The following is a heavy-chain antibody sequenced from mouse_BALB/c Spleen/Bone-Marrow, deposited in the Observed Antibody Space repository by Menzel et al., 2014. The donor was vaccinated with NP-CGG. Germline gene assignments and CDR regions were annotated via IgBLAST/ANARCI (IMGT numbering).Heavy chain of an antibody. V-gene: IGHV1-54*01. CDR3: AGYRYDGTFAY. CDR2: INPGSGGT. D-gene: IGHD2-14*01. CDR1: GYAFTNYL. J-gene: IGHJ3*01. Sequence: VQLQQSGAELVRPGTSVKVSCKASGYAFTNYLIEWVKQRPGQGLEWIGVINPGSGGTNYNEKFKGKATLTADKSSSTAYMQLSSLTSDDSAVYFCAGYRYDGTFAYWGQGTLVTVSA.